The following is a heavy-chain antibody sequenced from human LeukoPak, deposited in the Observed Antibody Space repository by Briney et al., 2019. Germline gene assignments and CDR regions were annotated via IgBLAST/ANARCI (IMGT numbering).Heavy chain of an antibody. Sequence: ASVKVSCKASGYTFTGYYMHWLRQAPGQGPEWMGWINTNSGDSNYAPKFQGRVTLTRDTSISTAYMELSRLRSDDTAVYYCGGDDSNLPGSYFDYWGQGTLVTVSS. CDR3: GGDDSNLPGSYFDY. CDR1: GYTFTGYY. V-gene: IGHV1-2*02. D-gene: IGHD1-14*01. J-gene: IGHJ4*02. CDR2: INTNSGDS.